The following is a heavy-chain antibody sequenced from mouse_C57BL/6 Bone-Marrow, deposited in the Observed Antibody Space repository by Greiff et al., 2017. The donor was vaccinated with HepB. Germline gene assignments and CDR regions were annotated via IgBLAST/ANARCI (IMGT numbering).Heavy chain of an antibody. CDR2: ISYDGSN. D-gene: IGHD6-5*01. CDR1: GYSITSGYY. CDR3: ARDRLMRFAY. V-gene: IGHV3-6*01. J-gene: IGHJ3*01. Sequence: DVKLQESGPGLVKPSQSLPLTCSVTGYSITSGYYWNWIRQVPGNKLEWMGYISYDGSNNYNPSLKNRISITRDTSKNQFFLKLNSVTTEDTATYYCARDRLMRFAYWGQGTLVTVTA.